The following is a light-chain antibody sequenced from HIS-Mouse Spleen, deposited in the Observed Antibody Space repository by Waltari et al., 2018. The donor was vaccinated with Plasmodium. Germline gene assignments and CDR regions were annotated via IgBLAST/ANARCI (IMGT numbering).Light chain of an antibody. V-gene: IGLV3-19*01. CDR1: SLRSSY. J-gene: IGLJ2*01. Sequence: SSELTQAPAVSVALGQTGRITCQGDSLRSSYASWYQQKPGQAPVLVIYGKNNRPSGIPDRFSGSSSGNTASLTITGAQAEDEADYYCNSRDSSGNHLVFGGGTKLTVL. CDR3: NSRDSSGNHLV. CDR2: GKN.